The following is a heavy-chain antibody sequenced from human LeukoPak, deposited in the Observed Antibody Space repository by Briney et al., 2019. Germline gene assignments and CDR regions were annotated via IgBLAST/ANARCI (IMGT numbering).Heavy chain of an antibody. CDR1: GGSISNSY. CDR3: ARGRGGTRAAAGFVRWFDP. V-gene: IGHV4-39*01. Sequence: SETLSLTCTVSGGSISNSYWGWIRQPPGKGLEWIGSVSSTGSTYYTPFLKSRLTISVDASKNQFSLKLTSVTAADTAVYYCARGRGGTRAAAGFVRWFDPWGQGTLVTVSS. CDR2: VSSTGST. J-gene: IGHJ5*02. D-gene: IGHD6-13*01.